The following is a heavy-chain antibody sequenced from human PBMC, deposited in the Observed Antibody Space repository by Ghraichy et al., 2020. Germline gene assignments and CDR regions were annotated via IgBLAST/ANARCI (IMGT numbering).Heavy chain of an antibody. CDR2: IIPIFGTA. D-gene: IGHD1-7*01. CDR1: GGTFSSYA. J-gene: IGHJ6*02. V-gene: IGHV1-69*05. CDR3: ARDQGELELPTYYYYGMDV. Sequence: SVKVSCKASGGTFSSYAISWVRQAPGQGLEWMGGIIPIFGTANYAQKFQGRVTITTDESTSTAYMELSSLRSEDTAVYYCARDQGELELPTYYYYGMDVWGQGTTVTVSS.